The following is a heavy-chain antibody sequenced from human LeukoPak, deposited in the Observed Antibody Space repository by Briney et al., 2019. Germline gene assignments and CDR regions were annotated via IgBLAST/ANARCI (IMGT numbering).Heavy chain of an antibody. Sequence: SETLSLTCSVSGDSISSSSSYWGWIRQPPGKGLEWIGSIYHSGSTYYNPSLKSRVTISVDTSKNQFSLKLSSVTAADTAVYYCARVNVAAARDYFDYWGQGTLVTVSS. CDR2: IYHSGST. V-gene: IGHV4-39*07. CDR3: ARVNVAAARDYFDY. J-gene: IGHJ4*02. CDR1: GDSISSSSSY. D-gene: IGHD6-13*01.